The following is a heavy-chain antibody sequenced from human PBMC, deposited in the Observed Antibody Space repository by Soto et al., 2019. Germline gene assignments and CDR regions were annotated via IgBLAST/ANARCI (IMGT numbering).Heavy chain of an antibody. J-gene: IGHJ4*02. CDR3: ARGYASGIYYD. D-gene: IGHD3-10*01. CDR2: ISSTSKNTI. Sequence: EVQLVESGGGLVQPGGSLRLSCAASGFSFSSYSLTWVCQAPGKGLECVSYISSTSKNTIYYADSVKGRFTISRDNAQNSLYLQMNSLRDEDTAVYYCARGYASGIYYDWGQGTLVTVSS. V-gene: IGHV3-48*02. CDR1: GFSFSSYS.